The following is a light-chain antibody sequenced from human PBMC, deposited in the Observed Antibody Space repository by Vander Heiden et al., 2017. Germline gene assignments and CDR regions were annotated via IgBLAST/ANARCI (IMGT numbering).Light chain of an antibody. Sequence: VLRQSPATLSLSPGERATLSCRASQSVSTYLAWYQQKPGQAPRLLIYDASNRATGIPARFSGSGSGTDFTLTISNLEPEDFAVYYCQQRRKWPPITFGQGTRLEIK. V-gene: IGKV3-11*01. CDR3: QQRRKWPPIT. CDR2: DAS. J-gene: IGKJ5*01. CDR1: QSVSTY.